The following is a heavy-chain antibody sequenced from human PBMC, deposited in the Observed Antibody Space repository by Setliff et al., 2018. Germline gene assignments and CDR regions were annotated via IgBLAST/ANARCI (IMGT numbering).Heavy chain of an antibody. V-gene: IGHV4-4*07. CDR2: IYIGGSA. Sequence: SETLSLTCTVSGGSISSYYWSWIRQPAGKGLEWIVHIYIGGSANYNPSLKSRVTMSIDTSKNQFSLKLDSVTAADMAVYYCAREQWLDPPGYYYMDVWAKGTTVTVSS. D-gene: IGHD6-19*01. CDR1: GGSISSYY. J-gene: IGHJ6*03. CDR3: AREQWLDPPGYYYMDV.